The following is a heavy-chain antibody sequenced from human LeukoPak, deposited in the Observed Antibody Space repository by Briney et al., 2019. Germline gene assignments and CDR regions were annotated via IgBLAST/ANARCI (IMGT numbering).Heavy chain of an antibody. CDR2: IIPIFGTA. D-gene: IGHD6-13*01. CDR1: GGTFSSYA. CDR3: ARDLIAAAGTAFFDY. J-gene: IGHJ4*02. V-gene: IGHV1-69*13. Sequence: SVKVSCKASGGTFSSYAISWVRRAPGQGLEWMGGIIPIFGTANYAQKFQGRVTITADESTSTAYMELSSLRSEDTAVYYCARDLIAAAGTAFFDYWGQGTLVTVSS.